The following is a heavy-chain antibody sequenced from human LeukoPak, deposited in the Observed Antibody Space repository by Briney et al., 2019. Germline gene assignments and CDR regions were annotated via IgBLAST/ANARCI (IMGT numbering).Heavy chain of an antibody. D-gene: IGHD1-26*01. CDR1: GFTFSSYA. J-gene: IGHJ4*02. Sequence: GGSLRLSCAASGFTFSSYAMHWVRQAPGKGLEYVSAISSNGGSTYYANSVKGRFTISRDNSKNTLYLQMGSLRAEDMAVYYCARDQWELREMKWGYFDYWGQGTLVTASS. CDR3: ARDQWELREMKWGYFDY. V-gene: IGHV3-64*01. CDR2: ISSNGGST.